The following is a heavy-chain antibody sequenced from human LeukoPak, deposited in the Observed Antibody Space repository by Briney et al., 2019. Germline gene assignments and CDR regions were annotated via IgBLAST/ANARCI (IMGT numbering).Heavy chain of an antibody. CDR1: GYTFTGYY. J-gene: IGHJ5*02. Sequence: ASVKVSCKASGYTFTGYYIHRVRRAPGQGAEWMGWIHPNSGGTKFAQSFQGRVTLTRDTSITTASMELSSLISNATAVYFCARTAYPSSSWFDPWGQGTQVTVSS. CDR3: ARTAYPSSSWFDP. V-gene: IGHV1-2*02. CDR2: IHPNSGGT. D-gene: IGHD6-6*01.